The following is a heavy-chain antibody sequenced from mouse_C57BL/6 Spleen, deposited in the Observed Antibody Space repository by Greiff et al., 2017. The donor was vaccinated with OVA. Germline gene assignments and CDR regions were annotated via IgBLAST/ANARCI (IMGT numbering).Heavy chain of an antibody. CDR2: IGPGSGST. Sequence: QVQLQQSGAELVKPGASVKISCKASGYTFTDYYINWVKQRPGQGLEWIGKIGPGSGSTYYNEKFKGKATLTADKSSRTAYMQLSSLTSEDSAVYFCARWTTVVAHYYAMDYWGQGTSVTVSS. CDR3: ARWTTVVAHYYAMDY. J-gene: IGHJ4*01. D-gene: IGHD1-1*01. CDR1: GYTFTDYY. V-gene: IGHV1-77*01.